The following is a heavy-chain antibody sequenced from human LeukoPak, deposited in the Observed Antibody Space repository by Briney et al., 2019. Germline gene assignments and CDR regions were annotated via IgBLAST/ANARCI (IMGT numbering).Heavy chain of an antibody. J-gene: IGHJ4*02. V-gene: IGHV4-39*01. Sequence: SETLSLTCTVSGGSISSSSYYWGWIRQPPRKGLEWIGTIYYTGNTYYNPSLKSRVTISVDTSKNQFSLKLSSVTAADTAVYYCAIQRRSNSSLYYFDYWGQGTLVTVSS. CDR3: AIQRRSNSSLYYFDY. D-gene: IGHD6-6*01. CDR2: IYYTGNT. CDR1: GGSISSSSYY.